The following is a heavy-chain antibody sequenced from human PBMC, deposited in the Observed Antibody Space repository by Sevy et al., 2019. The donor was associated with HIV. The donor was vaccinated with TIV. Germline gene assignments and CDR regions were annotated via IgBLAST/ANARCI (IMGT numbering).Heavy chain of an antibody. CDR2: IKSKTDGGTT. CDR1: GFTFSNAW. Sequence: GGSLRLSCAASGFTFSNAWMSWVRQAPGKGLEWVGRIKSKTDGGTTDYAAPVKGRFTISRDDSKNTLYLQMNSLKTEDTAVYYCTSRRITMIVRDYWGQGTLVTVSS. D-gene: IGHD3-22*01. J-gene: IGHJ4*02. CDR3: TSRRITMIVRDY. V-gene: IGHV3-15*01.